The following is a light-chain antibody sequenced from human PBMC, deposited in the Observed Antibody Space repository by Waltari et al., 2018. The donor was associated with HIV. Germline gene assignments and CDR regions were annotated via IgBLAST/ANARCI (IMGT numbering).Light chain of an antibody. V-gene: IGKV3-20*01. Sequence: TVLTQSPGTLSLSPGERATLSCRASQSVSSGYLAWYQQKPGQAPRLFIFGESSRATGVPDRFKGSGSGTDFPLTIDRTEPEDFAVYYCQQFYRPPYTFGQGTKLEIK. CDR2: GES. CDR1: QSVSSGY. CDR3: QQFYRPPYT. J-gene: IGKJ2*01.